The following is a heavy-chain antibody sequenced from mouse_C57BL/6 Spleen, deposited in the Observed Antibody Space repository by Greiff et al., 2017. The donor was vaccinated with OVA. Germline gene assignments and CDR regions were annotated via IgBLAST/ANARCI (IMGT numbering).Heavy chain of an antibody. J-gene: IGHJ4*01. D-gene: IGHD2-3*01. CDR1: GFTFSDYY. CDR2: ISNGGGST. V-gene: IGHV5-12*01. Sequence: EVMLVESGGGLVQPGGSLKLSCAASGFTFSDYYMYWVRQTPEKRLEWVAYISNGGGSTYYPDTVKGRVTISRDNAKNTLYLQMSRLKSEDTAMYYCARRDDGYPYYAMDYWGQGTSVTVSS. CDR3: ARRDDGYPYYAMDY.